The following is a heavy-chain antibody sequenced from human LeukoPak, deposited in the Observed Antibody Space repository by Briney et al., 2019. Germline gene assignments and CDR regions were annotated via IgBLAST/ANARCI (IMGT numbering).Heavy chain of an antibody. Sequence: GGSLRLSCAASGFTFNNYALSWVRQAPGKGLEWISAISGVGGNTYYADSVKGRFTISRDNSKNTLYVQMNSLRAEDTAVYYCAKGHYYGSGILDYWGQGTLVTVSS. V-gene: IGHV3-23*01. CDR2: ISGVGGNT. D-gene: IGHD3-10*01. J-gene: IGHJ4*02. CDR3: AKGHYYGSGILDY. CDR1: GFTFNNYA.